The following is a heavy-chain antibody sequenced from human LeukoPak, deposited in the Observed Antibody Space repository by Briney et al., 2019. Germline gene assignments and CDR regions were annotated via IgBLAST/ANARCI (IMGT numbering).Heavy chain of an antibody. CDR2: INHSGST. Sequence: SETLSLTCAVYGGSFSGYHWTWIRQPPGKGLEWIGEINHSGSTNYNPSLKSRVTISVDTSKNQFSLKLRSVTAADTAVYYCARQYYGSGSFYFDYWGQGTLVTVSS. V-gene: IGHV4-34*01. J-gene: IGHJ4*02. D-gene: IGHD3-10*01. CDR3: ARQYYGSGSFYFDY. CDR1: GGSFSGYH.